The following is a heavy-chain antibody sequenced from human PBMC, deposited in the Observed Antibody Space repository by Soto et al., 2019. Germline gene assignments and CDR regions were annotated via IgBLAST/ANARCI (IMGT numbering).Heavy chain of an antibody. J-gene: IGHJ6*02. CDR2: INPNSGGT. CDR3: AREFSSPMAYTTDYGMDV. CDR1: GYTFTGYY. V-gene: IGHV1-2*04. D-gene: IGHD1-26*01. Sequence: ASVKVSCKASGYTFTGYYMHWVRQAPGQGLECMGWINPNSGGTNYAQKFQGWVTMTRDTSISTAYMELSRLRSDDTAVYYCAREFSSPMAYTTDYGMDVWGQGTTVTVSS.